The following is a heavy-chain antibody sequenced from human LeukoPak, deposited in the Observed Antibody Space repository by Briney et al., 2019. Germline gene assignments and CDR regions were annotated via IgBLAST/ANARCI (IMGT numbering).Heavy chain of an antibody. CDR2: ISASGGST. D-gene: IGHD3-9*01. V-gene: IGHV3-23*01. CDR1: GFTFSSSE. CDR3: AKVATYYDILTGYFDY. Sequence: PGGSLRLSCAASGFTFSSSEMNWVRQAPGKGLEWVSVISASGGSTYYADSVKGRFTISRDNSKNTLYLQMNSLRAEDTAVYYCAKVATYYDILTGYFDYWGQGTLVTVSS. J-gene: IGHJ4*02.